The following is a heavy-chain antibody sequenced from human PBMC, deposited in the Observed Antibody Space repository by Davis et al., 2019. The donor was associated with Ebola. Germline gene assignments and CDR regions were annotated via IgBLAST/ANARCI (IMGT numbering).Heavy chain of an antibody. Sequence: GESLKISCAASGFTFSSYSMNWVRQAPGKGLEWVSSISSSSSYIYYADSVKGRFTISRDNAKHSLYLQMNSLRAEDTAVYYCARDINGWFDPWGQGTLVTVSS. CDR3: ARDINGWFDP. D-gene: IGHD1-14*01. V-gene: IGHV3-21*01. CDR2: ISSSSSYI. J-gene: IGHJ5*02. CDR1: GFTFSSYS.